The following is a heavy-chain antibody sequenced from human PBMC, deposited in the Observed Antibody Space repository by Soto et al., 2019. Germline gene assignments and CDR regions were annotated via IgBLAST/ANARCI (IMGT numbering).Heavy chain of an antibody. D-gene: IGHD3-10*02. Sequence: SETLSLTCTVSGGSIGSFYWSWIRQPPGKGLEWIGYIYYSGSTNYNPSLKSRLTISVDTSKNQFSLRLSSVTAADTAVYYCARGFGGTKSGGFDYWGQGTLVTVSS. J-gene: IGHJ4*02. CDR1: GGSIGSFY. V-gene: IGHV4-59*12. CDR2: IYYSGST. CDR3: ARGFGGTKSGGFDY.